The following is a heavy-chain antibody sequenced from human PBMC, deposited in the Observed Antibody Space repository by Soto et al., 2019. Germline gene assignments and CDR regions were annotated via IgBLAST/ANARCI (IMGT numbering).Heavy chain of an antibody. CDR3: AKAGRDGYNFFDY. D-gene: IGHD5-12*01. V-gene: IGHV3-30*18. CDR1: GFTFSSYG. Sequence: QVRLVESGGGVVQPGRSLRLSCAASGFTFSSYGMHWVRQAPGKGLEWVAVISYDGSNKYYADSVKGRFTISRDNSKNTLYLQMNSLRAEDTAVYYCAKAGRDGYNFFDYWGQGTLVTVSS. CDR2: ISYDGSNK. J-gene: IGHJ4*02.